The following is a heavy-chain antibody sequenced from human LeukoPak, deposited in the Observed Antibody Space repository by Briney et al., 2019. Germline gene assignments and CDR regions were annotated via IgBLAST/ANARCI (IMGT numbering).Heavy chain of an antibody. Sequence: PGGALRLSCAASGFIFRDYYIGWIRQTPEKGLEWVSYIGTNDYTTYYAVSVKGRFTISRDNAENSVYLQMNSLGADDTAVYYCATYSILNAREFRYWGQGTLVTVTS. CDR3: ATYSILNAREFRY. D-gene: IGHD4-11*01. CDR2: IGTNDYTT. V-gene: IGHV3-11*04. J-gene: IGHJ1*01. CDR1: GFIFRDYY.